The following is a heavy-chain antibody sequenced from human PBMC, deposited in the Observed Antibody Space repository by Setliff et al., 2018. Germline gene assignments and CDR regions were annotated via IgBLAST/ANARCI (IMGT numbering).Heavy chain of an antibody. Sequence: ASVKVSCKASGYTFTSYGLSWVRQAPGKGLEWMGWISAYNGNTNYAQKLQVRVTMTTDTSTSTAYMELRSLRSDDTAVYYCARGAYDSYYFDYWGQGTLVTVSS. CDR3: ARGAYDSYYFDY. CDR1: GYTFTSYG. J-gene: IGHJ4*02. D-gene: IGHD3-16*01. V-gene: IGHV1-18*01. CDR2: ISAYNGNT.